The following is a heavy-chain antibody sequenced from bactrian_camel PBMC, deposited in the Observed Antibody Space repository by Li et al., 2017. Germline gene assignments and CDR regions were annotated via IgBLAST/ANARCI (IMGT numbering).Heavy chain of an antibody. V-gene: IGHV3S6*01. CDR2: IWSDGSHV. CDR3: SVGYWVGNRFHSY. J-gene: IGHJ4*01. D-gene: IGHD1*01. Sequence: HVQPVESGGGLVQPGGSTTLSCAGSGFMTGTRYVSWIRQAPGKGLEWVSSIWSDGSHVSYLDSVKGRFTISSDNAKNTVYLQMSSLKSEDTALYYCSVGYWVGNRFHSYWGQGTQVTVS. CDR1: GFMTGTRY.